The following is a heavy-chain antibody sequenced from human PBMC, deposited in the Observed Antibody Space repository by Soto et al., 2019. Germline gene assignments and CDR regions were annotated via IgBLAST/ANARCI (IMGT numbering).Heavy chain of an antibody. V-gene: IGHV4-31*03. D-gene: IGHD1-1*01. J-gene: IGHJ5*02. CDR1: GGSISSGGYY. CDR3: ARENWKSCAQYDRFDP. CDR2: IYYSGST. Sequence: SETLSLTCTVSGGSISSGGYYWSWIRQHPGKGLEWIGYIYYSGSTYYNPSLKSRVTISVDTSKNQFSLKLSSVTAADTAVYYCARENWKSCAQYDRFDPWGQGTLDTVSS.